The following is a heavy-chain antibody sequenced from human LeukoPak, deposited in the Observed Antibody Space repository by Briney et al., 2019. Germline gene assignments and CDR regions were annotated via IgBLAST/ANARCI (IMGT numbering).Heavy chain of an antibody. J-gene: IGHJ4*02. CDR3: ARGNVDTAMVDY. CDR1: GGSISSYY. CDR2: IYYSGST. V-gene: IGHV4-59*01. Sequence: SETLSLTCTVSGGSISSYYWSWIRQPPGKGLEWIGYIYYSGSTNYNPSLKSRVTISVDTSKNQFSLKLSSVTAADTAVCYCARGNVDTAMVDYWGQGTLVTVSS. D-gene: IGHD5-18*01.